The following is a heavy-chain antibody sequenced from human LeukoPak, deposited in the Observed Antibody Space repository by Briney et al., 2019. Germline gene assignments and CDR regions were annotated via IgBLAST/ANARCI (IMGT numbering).Heavy chain of an antibody. D-gene: IGHD2-15*01. Sequence: PSETLSLTCTVSGGSISSGDYYWSWIRQPPGKGLEWIGYIYYSGSTNYNPSLKSRVTISADTSKNQFSLKLSSVTAADTAVYYCARAKSYCSGGSCWYYFDYWGQGTLVTVSS. CDR2: IYYSGST. CDR3: ARAKSYCSGGSCWYYFDY. J-gene: IGHJ4*02. CDR1: GGSISSGDYY. V-gene: IGHV4-61*08.